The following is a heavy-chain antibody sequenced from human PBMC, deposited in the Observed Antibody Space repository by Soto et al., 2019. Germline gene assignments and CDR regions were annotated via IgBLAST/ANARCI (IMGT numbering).Heavy chain of an antibody. D-gene: IGHD2-15*01. CDR2: IIPIFGTA. J-gene: IGHJ5*02. CDR3: AAAALVLSGSVDWFDP. Sequence: QVQLVQSGAEVKKPGSSVNVSCKASGGTFSSYAISWVRQAPGQGLEWMGGIIPIFGTANYSQKFQGRVTITGDESPSTAYMELISLRSEDTAGYYCAAAALVLSGSVDWFDPWGQGTLVTVSS. CDR1: GGTFSSYA. V-gene: IGHV1-69*01.